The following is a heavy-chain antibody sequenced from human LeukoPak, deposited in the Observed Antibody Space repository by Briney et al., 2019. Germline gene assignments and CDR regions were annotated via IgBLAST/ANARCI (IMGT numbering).Heavy chain of an antibody. D-gene: IGHD2-21*01. J-gene: IGHJ3*02. V-gene: IGHV1-46*01. Sequence: GASVKGSCKASGYTFTSYSMQWVRQAPGQGLEWMGIINPSGDSTSYTQKLQGRLTMTRDTSTNTVYMELSSLRSDDTAVYYCARFCGGDCYGAFDIWGQGTMVTVSS. CDR1: GYTFTSYS. CDR2: INPSGDST. CDR3: ARFCGGDCYGAFDI.